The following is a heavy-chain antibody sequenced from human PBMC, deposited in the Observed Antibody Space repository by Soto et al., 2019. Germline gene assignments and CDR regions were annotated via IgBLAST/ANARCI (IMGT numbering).Heavy chain of an antibody. V-gene: IGHV4-4*07. J-gene: IGHJ3*02. D-gene: IGHD5-12*01. CDR2: MYVTGTT. CDR1: GVSISPYY. CDR3: ARDGAYSGYEQGNTFDI. Sequence: SETLSLTCDVSGVSISPYYCSWVRQPAGGGLEWIGRMYVTGTTNYNPSLKSRVSMSLDASKNQFSLRLRSVTAAATAVYFCARDGAYSGYEQGNTFDIWGQGTVVTV.